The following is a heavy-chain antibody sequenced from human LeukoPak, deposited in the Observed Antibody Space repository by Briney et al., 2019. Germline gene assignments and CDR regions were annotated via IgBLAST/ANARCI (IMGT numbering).Heavy chain of an antibody. CDR3: ARDLTGTTYFDY. CDR2: IYYSGST. D-gene: IGHD1-7*01. J-gene: IGHJ4*02. Sequence: SETLSLTCTVSGGSISSFYWSWIRQPPGKGLEWIGYIYYSGSTYYNPSLKSRVTISVDTSKNQFSLKLSSVTAADTAVYYCARDLTGTTYFDYWGQGTLVTVSS. CDR1: GGSISSFY. V-gene: IGHV4-59*12.